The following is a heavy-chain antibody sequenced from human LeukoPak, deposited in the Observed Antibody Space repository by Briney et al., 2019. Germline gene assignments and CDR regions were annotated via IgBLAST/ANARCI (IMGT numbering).Heavy chain of an antibody. D-gene: IGHD1-1*01. J-gene: IGHJ4*02. CDR1: GFTFSSYG. Sequence: QPGRSLRLSCAASGFTFSSYGMHWVRQAPGKGLEWVAVISYDGSNKYYADSVKGRFTISRDNSKNTLYLQMNSLRAEDTAVYYCANGKTTYLGQRTLVTVSS. CDR2: ISYDGSNK. V-gene: IGHV3-30*18. CDR3: ANGKTTY.